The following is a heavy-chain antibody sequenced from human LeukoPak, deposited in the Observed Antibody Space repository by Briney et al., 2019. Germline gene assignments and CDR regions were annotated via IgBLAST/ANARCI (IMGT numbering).Heavy chain of an antibody. Sequence: GGSLRLSCAASGFTFSSYAMSWVRQAPGKGLEWVSAISGSGGSTYYADSVKGRFTISRDNSKNTLYLQMNSLRAADTAVYYCAKDKQSPYYYYGMDVWGQGTTVTVSS. D-gene: IGHD6-19*01. V-gene: IGHV3-23*01. CDR1: GFTFSSYA. J-gene: IGHJ6*02. CDR3: AKDKQSPYYYYGMDV. CDR2: ISGSGGST.